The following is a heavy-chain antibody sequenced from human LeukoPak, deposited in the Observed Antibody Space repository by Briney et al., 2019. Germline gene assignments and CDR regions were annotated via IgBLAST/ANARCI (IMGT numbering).Heavy chain of an antibody. CDR3: ARVVAALISGWFDP. D-gene: IGHD6-6*01. J-gene: IGHJ5*02. Sequence: SETLSLTCAVYGGSFSGYYWSWIRQPPGKGLEWIGEINHSGSTNYNPSLKSRVTISVDTSKNQFSLKLSSVTAADTAVYYCARVVAALISGWFDPWGQGTLVTVSS. CDR2: INHSGST. CDR1: GGSFSGYY. V-gene: IGHV4-34*01.